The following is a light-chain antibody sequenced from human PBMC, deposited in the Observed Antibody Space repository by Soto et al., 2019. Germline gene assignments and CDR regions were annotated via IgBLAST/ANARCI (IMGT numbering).Light chain of an antibody. CDR1: QSVSSSY. Sequence: EIVLTQSPGTLSLSPGERATLSCRASQSVSSSYLAWYQQKPGQAPRLLIYGASSRATGIPDRFSGSGSGTDFTLTIRRLEPEDFAVYYCQQYGSSPFTFGPGNKVDIK. V-gene: IGKV3-20*01. CDR3: QQYGSSPFT. J-gene: IGKJ3*01. CDR2: GAS.